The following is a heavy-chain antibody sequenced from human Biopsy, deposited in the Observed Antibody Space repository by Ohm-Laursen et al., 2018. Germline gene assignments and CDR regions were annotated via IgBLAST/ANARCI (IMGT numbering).Heavy chain of an antibody. CDR2: INPSGSTT. D-gene: IGHD6-19*01. CDR1: GYSFTSYY. Sequence: ASVKVSCKASGYSFTSYYMHWVRQAPGQGLEWMGMINPSGSTTSYPQVFQGRVTMTRDTSKSTVYMELSSLRSADTSVYFCARNTGWYGDLYYFDYWGQGTLVTVSS. CDR3: ARNTGWYGDLYYFDY. J-gene: IGHJ4*02. V-gene: IGHV1-46*01.